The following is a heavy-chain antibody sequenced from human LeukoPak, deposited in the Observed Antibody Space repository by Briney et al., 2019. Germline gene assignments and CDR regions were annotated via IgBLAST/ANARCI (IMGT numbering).Heavy chain of an antibody. CDR3: AKDYRSSSWYEAFDY. D-gene: IGHD6-13*01. CDR1: GFTFSSYA. Sequence: GGSLRLSCAASGFTFSSYAMSSVRQAPGKGLEWVSAISGSGGSTYYADSVKGRFTISRDNSKNTLYLQMNSLRAEDTAVYYCAKDYRSSSWYEAFDYWGQGTLVTVSS. J-gene: IGHJ4*02. CDR2: ISGSGGST. V-gene: IGHV3-23*01.